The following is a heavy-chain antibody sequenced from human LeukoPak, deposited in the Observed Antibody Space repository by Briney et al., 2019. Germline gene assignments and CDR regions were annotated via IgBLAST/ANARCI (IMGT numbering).Heavy chain of an antibody. V-gene: IGHV4-38-2*02. Sequence: SETLSLTCTVSGYSISSGYYWGWIRQPPGKGLEWIGSIYHSGSTYYNPSLKSRVTISIDTSKKQFSLELSSVTAADTAICFCARRKRGSGGPFDYWGQGTLVTVSS. CDR2: IYHSGST. CDR1: GYSISSGYY. D-gene: IGHD6-19*01. J-gene: IGHJ4*02. CDR3: ARRKRGSGGPFDY.